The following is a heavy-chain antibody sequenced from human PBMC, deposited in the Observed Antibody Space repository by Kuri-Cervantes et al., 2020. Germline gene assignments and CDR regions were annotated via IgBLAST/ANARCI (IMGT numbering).Heavy chain of an antibody. Sequence: GESLKISCAASGFTFSNYGMNWVRQAPGKGLEWVSSISSSSSYIYYADSVKGRFTISRDNSRNTLYLQMNSLRAEDTAVYYCARDRPALYSSSWYQYYYYGMDVWGQGTTVTVSS. CDR1: GFTFSNYG. D-gene: IGHD6-13*01. V-gene: IGHV3-21*01. CDR3: ARDRPALYSSSWYQYYYYGMDV. CDR2: ISSSSSYI. J-gene: IGHJ6*02.